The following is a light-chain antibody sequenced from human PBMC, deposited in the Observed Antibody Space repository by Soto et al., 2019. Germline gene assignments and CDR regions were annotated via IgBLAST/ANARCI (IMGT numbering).Light chain of an antibody. Sequence: DIKMTQSPSSLSASVGDRVTITCRASQGISNYIAWYQQKPGKAPKLLISAASTLQSGVPSRFIGSGSGTDFTLTISSLQPEDVATYSGQKYNSVPLFVPGTKVDIK. J-gene: IGKJ3*01. CDR1: QGISNY. V-gene: IGKV1-27*01. CDR3: QKYNSVPL. CDR2: AAS.